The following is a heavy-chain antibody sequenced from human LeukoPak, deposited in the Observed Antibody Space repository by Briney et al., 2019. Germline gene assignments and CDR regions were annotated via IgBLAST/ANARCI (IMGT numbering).Heavy chain of an antibody. J-gene: IGHJ4*02. V-gene: IGHV1-8*01. Sequence: ASVKVSCKTSGYSFTNDDINWVRQATGQGLEWMGWMNPNSGNTGYAQKFQGRVTMTRNTSISTGYMELSSLRSEDTAVYYCARGRVNYGYWGQGTLVTVSS. CDR2: MNPNSGNT. CDR3: ARGRVNYGY. CDR1: GYSFTNDD. D-gene: IGHD4-11*01.